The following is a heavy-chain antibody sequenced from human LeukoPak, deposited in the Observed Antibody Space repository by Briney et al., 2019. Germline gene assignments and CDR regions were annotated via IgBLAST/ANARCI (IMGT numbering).Heavy chain of an antibody. CDR2: IIPIFGTA. CDR1: GYTFTSYA. V-gene: IGHV1-69*13. CDR3: ARATVTTSGDAFDI. D-gene: IGHD4-17*01. Sequence: SVTVSCKASGYTFTSYAISWVRQAPGQGLEWMGGIIPIFGTANYAQKFQGRVTITADESTSTAYMELSSLRSEDTAVYYCARATVTTSGDAFDIWGQGTMVTVSS. J-gene: IGHJ3*02.